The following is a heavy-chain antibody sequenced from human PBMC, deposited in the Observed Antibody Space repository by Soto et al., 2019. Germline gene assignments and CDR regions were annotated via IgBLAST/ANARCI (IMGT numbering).Heavy chain of an antibody. CDR3: ARDPGMIGYFDY. J-gene: IGHJ4*02. D-gene: IGHD3-22*01. CDR2: IYTSGSP. V-gene: IGHV4-4*07. CDR1: GDSISRYY. Sequence: QVQLQESGPGLVKPSETLSLTCTVSGDSISRYYWSWIRQTAGKGLEWIGRIYTSGSPNYNPSFKSRVTISVDTSKNQFSLKLSSVTAADTAVYYCARDPGMIGYFDYWGQRTLVTVSS.